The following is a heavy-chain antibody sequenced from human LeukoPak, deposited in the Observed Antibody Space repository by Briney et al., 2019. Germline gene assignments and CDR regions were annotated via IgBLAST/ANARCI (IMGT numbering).Heavy chain of an antibody. V-gene: IGHV4-39*01. Sequence: PSETLSLTCTVSGGSISSSSYYWGWIRQPPGKGPEWIGSIYYSGSTYYNPSLKSRVTISVDTSKNQFSLKLSSVTAADTAVYYCARRLLWFGANFDPWGQGTLVTVSS. CDR2: IYYSGST. CDR3: ARRLLWFGANFDP. J-gene: IGHJ5*02. CDR1: GGSISSSSYY. D-gene: IGHD3-10*01.